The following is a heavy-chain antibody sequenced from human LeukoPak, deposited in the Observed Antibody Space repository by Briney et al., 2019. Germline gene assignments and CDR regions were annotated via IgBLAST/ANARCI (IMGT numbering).Heavy chain of an antibody. D-gene: IGHD4-17*01. J-gene: IGHJ4*02. CDR1: GYTFTSYG. CDR2: ISAYNGNT. CDR3: ARDPQDTWMSRMTVTIPLYFGY. Sequence: ASVKVSCKASGYTFTSYGISWVRQAPGQGLEWMGWISAYNGNTNYAQKLQGRVTMTTDTSTSTAYMELRSLRSDDTAVYYCARDPQDTWMSRMTVTIPLYFGYWGQGTLVTVSS. V-gene: IGHV1-18*01.